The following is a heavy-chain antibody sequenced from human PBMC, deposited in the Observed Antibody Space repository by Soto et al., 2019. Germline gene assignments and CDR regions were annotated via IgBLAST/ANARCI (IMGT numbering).Heavy chain of an antibody. V-gene: IGHV5-51*01. Sequence: XDSLKVSCKCSGDSFTSYWIGLVRQMPGKGLEWMGIIYPGDSDTRYSPSFQGQVTISADKSISTAYLQWSSLKASDTAMYYCASMTDTAISAFDIWGQGTMVTVPS. CDR2: IYPGDSDT. D-gene: IGHD5-18*01. CDR3: ASMTDTAISAFDI. CDR1: GDSFTSYW. J-gene: IGHJ3*02.